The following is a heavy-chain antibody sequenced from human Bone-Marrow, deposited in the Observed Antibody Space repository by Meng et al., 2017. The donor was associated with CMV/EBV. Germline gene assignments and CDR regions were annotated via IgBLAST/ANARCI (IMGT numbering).Heavy chain of an antibody. CDR1: GFTFDDYT. Sequence: GGSLRLSCAASGFTFDDYTMHWVRQAPGKGLEWVSLISWDGGSTYYADSVKGRFTISRDNSKNSLYLQMNSLRTEDTALYYCAKDFRGIAARRSYNIDVWGQGTTVTVSS. CDR3: AKDFRGIAARRSYNIDV. CDR2: ISWDGGST. D-gene: IGHD6-6*01. J-gene: IGHJ6*02. V-gene: IGHV3-43*01.